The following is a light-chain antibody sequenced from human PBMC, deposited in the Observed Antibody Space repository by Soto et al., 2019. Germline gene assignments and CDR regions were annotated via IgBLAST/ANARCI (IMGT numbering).Light chain of an antibody. V-gene: IGKV3D-15*01. Sequence: EVVLTQSPATLSLFLGERATIFCRASHTVGSRLAWYQQKAGQAPRLLIYDSSTRATGVPGRFTGSGSGTEFTLTITGLQSEDSAVYSCQNYYSWPGTFGQGTKVEIE. J-gene: IGKJ1*01. CDR2: DSS. CDR1: HTVGSR. CDR3: QNYYSWPGT.